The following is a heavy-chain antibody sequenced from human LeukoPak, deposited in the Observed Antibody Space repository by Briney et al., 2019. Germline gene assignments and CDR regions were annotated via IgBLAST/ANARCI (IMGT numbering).Heavy chain of an antibody. J-gene: IGHJ4*02. V-gene: IGHV4-39*01. D-gene: IGHD5-12*01. CDR1: AGSIRSNNYY. CDR3: ARHTVEHGGYVLDYFDY. CDR2: MGYSGST. Sequence: SVTLSLTCTVSAGSIRSNNYYWGWIRQPPGWGVGWIGSMGYSGSTYNNQALKARATISVDTSKNQFSLKVSSVTAADTAVYYCARHTVEHGGYVLDYFDYWGQGTLVTVSS.